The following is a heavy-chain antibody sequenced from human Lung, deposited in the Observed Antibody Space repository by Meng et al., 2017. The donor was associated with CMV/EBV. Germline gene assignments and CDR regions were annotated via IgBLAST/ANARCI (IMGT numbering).Heavy chain of an antibody. CDR1: GDTFGIFG. CDR2: ISAENGNT. CDR3: ARAGAAVTTHFDF. D-gene: IGHD4-17*01. Sequence: QVQLVQSGAELQKPGASVKLSCKASGDTFGIFGITWVRQAPGQGLEWVGWISAENGNTNYAQKFQGRVTLTTDTSTKTAYMDLRGLRSDDSAVYYCARAGAAVTTHFDFWGRGTLVTVSS. J-gene: IGHJ4*02. V-gene: IGHV1-18*01.